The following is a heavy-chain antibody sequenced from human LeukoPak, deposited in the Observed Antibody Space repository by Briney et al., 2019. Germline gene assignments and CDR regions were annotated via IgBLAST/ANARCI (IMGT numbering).Heavy chain of an antibody. CDR3: ARDTYYDFWSGYYTSDY. CDR2: IKQDGSEK. V-gene: IGHV3-7*01. J-gene: IGHJ4*02. Sequence: GSLRLSFAASGFPFSSYWMSWVRPAPGKGLEWVATIKQDGSEKYYLDSVKGRFTISRDNAKNALYLQMNSLRAEDTAVYYCARDTYYDFWSGYYTSDYWGQGTLVTVSS. D-gene: IGHD3-3*01. CDR1: GFPFSSYW.